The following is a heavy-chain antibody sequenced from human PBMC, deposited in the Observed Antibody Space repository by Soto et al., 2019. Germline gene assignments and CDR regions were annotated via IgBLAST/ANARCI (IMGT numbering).Heavy chain of an antibody. CDR3: ASDLVGASDSYGLDV. Sequence: GALRLSCAASGFTFSNYGMHWVRQAPGKGLEWVAIIWHDGNNKYYADSVRGRFIISRDNSKNRLYLQMNSLRAEDTAVYYCASDLVGASDSYGLDVWGQGTPVTVSS. CDR2: IWHDGNNK. D-gene: IGHD1-26*01. CDR1: GFTFSNYG. J-gene: IGHJ6*02. V-gene: IGHV3-33*01.